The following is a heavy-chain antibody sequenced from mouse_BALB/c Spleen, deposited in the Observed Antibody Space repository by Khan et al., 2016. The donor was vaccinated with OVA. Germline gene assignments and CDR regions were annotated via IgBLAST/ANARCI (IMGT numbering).Heavy chain of an antibody. CDR1: GFTFSSFG. D-gene: IGHD4-1*01. Sequence: EVQLVESGGGLVQPGGSRKLSCAASGFTFSSFGMRWVRQAPEKGLEWVAYISSDSITLYYADTVKGRFTISRDNPRNTLFLQMTSLRSEDTAIYYCARGNWAWFAYWGQGTLVTVSA. CDR2: ISSDSITL. CDR3: ARGNWAWFAY. V-gene: IGHV5-17*02. J-gene: IGHJ3*01.